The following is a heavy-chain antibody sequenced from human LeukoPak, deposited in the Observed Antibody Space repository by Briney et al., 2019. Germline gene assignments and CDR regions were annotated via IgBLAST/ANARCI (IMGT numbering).Heavy chain of an antibody. J-gene: IGHJ4*02. D-gene: IGHD2-21*01. CDR1: GFTFSNYA. CDR2: VASDGRDK. Sequence: GGSLRLSCAASGFTFSNYAFHWVRQAPGKRLEWVAVVASDGRDKHFADSVKGRFTISRDNSKNTLYPQMNSLRPEDTAVYFCARDLGKIADYYFDYWGQGSLVTVSS. V-gene: IGHV3-30*14. CDR3: ARDLGKIADYYFDY.